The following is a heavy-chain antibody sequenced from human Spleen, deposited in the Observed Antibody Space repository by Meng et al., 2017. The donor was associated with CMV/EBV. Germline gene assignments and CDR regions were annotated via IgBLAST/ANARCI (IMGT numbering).Heavy chain of an antibody. CDR1: GYTFTAHY. CDR3: ARVSSRSCTSSSCYTGAYSGFAH. V-gene: IGHV1-2*02. D-gene: IGHD2-2*02. Sequence: ASVKVSCKASGYTFTAHYFHWVRQAPGQGLEWMGWIHPHRGDTNYAQQFQGRVTLTRDTSINTGYMELTRLTSDDTAVYYCARVSSRSCTSSSCYTGAYSGFAHWGQGTLVTVSS. CDR2: IHPHRGDT. J-gene: IGHJ5*02.